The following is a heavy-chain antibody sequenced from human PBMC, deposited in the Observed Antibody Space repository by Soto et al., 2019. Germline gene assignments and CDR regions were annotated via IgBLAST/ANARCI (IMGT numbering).Heavy chain of an antibody. CDR1: GGTFSSYA. Sequence: GASVKVSCKASGGTFSSYAISWVRQAPGQGLEWMGGIIPIFGTANYAQKFQGRVTITADESTSTAYMELSSLRSEDTAVYYCARNTEPTTMIVFDPWGQGTLVTVSS. CDR2: IIPIFGTA. V-gene: IGHV1-69*13. J-gene: IGHJ5*02. CDR3: ARNTEPTTMIVFDP. D-gene: IGHD3-22*01.